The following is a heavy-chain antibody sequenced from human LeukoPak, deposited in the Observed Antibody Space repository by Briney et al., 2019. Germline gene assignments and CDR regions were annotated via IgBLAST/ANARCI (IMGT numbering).Heavy chain of an antibody. CDR3: ARELVAVTTSWYYYYMDV. V-gene: IGHV4-34*01. D-gene: IGHD4-17*01. CDR2: INHSGST. J-gene: IGHJ6*03. Sequence: PSETLSLTCAVYGGSFSGYYWSWIRQPPGKGLEWIGEINHSGSTNYNPSLKSRVTISVDTSKNQFSLKLSSVTAADTAVYYCARELVAVTTSWYYYYMDVWGKGTTVTISS. CDR1: GGSFSGYY.